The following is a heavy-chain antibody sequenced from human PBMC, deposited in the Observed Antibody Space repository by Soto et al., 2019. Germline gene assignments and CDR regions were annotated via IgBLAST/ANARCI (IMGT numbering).Heavy chain of an antibody. CDR1: GLTFSSYW. CDR2: IREDGGEK. J-gene: IGHJ5*02. V-gene: IGHV3-7*01. CDR3: ARGEAFVVDP. D-gene: IGHD3-10*01. Sequence: EEQLVESGGGLVQPGGSLRLSCAASGLTFSSYWMTWVRQAPGKGLEWVANIREDGGEKNYVDSVKGRFTISRDNAKNSLYLQMNSLRVEDTAVYYCARGEAFVVDPWGQGTLVTVSS.